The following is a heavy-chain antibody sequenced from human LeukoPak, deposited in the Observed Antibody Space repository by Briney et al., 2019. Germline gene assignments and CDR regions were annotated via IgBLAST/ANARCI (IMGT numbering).Heavy chain of an antibody. CDR1: GFTFSSYS. CDR3: AKDRVGGQPAYYFDY. J-gene: IGHJ4*02. CDR2: ISGSGGST. D-gene: IGHD4-23*01. Sequence: GGSLRLSCAASGFTFSSYSMNWVRQAPGKGLEWVSAISGSGGSTYYADSVKGRFTISRDNSKNTLYLQMNSLRAEDTAVYYCAKDRVGGQPAYYFDYWGQGTLVTVSS. V-gene: IGHV3-23*01.